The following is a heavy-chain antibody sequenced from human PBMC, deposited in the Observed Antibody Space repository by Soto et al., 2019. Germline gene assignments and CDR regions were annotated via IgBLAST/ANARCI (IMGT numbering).Heavy chain of an antibody. D-gene: IGHD3-3*01. Sequence: QITLKESDPTLMKPTQTLTLTCTFSGFSLATSGVGVGWIRQSPGEALEWLEVIYWDDDKRYNPSLRARLATSKDSSRNHVVLTMTNMCPAFTCTYYCAHGLGRYNCWIGGYFDFWGRVSLVTVS. CDR3: AHGLGRYNCWIGGYFDF. CDR2: IYWDDDK. J-gene: IGHJ4*02. CDR1: GFSLATSGVG. V-gene: IGHV2-5*02.